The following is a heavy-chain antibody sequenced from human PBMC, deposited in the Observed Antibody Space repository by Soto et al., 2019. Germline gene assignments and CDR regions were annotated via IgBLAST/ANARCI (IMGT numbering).Heavy chain of an antibody. CDR2: IFSNDEK. Sequence: QVTLKESGPVLVKPTEPLTLTCTVSGFSLSTARMGVSWIRQPPGKALEWLAHIFSNDEKSYRISLESRLTISKDTSKGQVVLTMTNMDPVDTATYYCARYVDTALVARFDFWGQGTLVTVSS. CDR3: ARYVDTALVARFDF. J-gene: IGHJ4*02. V-gene: IGHV2-26*01. CDR1: GFSLSTARMG. D-gene: IGHD5-18*01.